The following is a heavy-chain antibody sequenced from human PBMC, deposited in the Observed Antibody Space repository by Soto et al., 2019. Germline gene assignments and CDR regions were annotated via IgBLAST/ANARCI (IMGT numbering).Heavy chain of an antibody. CDR2: IWYDGSNK. CDR3: ARDHREMATTRDAFDI. D-gene: IGHD5-12*01. CDR1: GFTFSSYG. J-gene: IGHJ3*02. Sequence: PGGSLRLSCAASGFTFSSYGMHWVRQAPGKGLEWVAVIWYDGSNKYYADSVKGRFTISRDNSKNTLYLQMNSLRAEDTAVYYCARDHREMATTRDAFDIWGQGTMVTVSS. V-gene: IGHV3-33*01.